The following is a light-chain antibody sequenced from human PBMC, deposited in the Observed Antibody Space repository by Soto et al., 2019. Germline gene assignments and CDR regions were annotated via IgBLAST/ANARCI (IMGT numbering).Light chain of an antibody. CDR2: WAS. J-gene: IGKJ1*01. V-gene: IGKV4-1*01. CDR1: QSVLTNSNNKNY. Sequence: DIVMTQSPDSLAVSLGERATINCRSSQSVLTNSNNKNYLAWYQQKPGQHPKLLISWASTRESGVPDRFSGSGSGTDFTLTISSLQAEDVAVYDCQQYYGTTWTFGQGTKVEV. CDR3: QQYYGTTWT.